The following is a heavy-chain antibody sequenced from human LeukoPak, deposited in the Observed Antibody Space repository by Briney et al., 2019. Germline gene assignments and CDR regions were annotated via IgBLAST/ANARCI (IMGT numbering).Heavy chain of an antibody. V-gene: IGHV3-7*01. CDR2: IKQDGSEK. CDR1: GFTFSSYW. Sequence: GGSLRLSCAASGFTFSSYWMSWVRQAPGKGLEWVANIKQDGSEKYYVDSVKGRFTISRDNSKNTLYLQMNSLRAEDTAVYYCAKELYYYDSSGYDAFDIWGQGTMVTVSS. CDR3: AKELYYYDSSGYDAFDI. J-gene: IGHJ3*02. D-gene: IGHD3-22*01.